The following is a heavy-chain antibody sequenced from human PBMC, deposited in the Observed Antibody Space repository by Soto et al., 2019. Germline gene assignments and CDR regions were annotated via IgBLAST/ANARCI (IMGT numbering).Heavy chain of an antibody. J-gene: IGHJ6*01. CDR2: LYNTGST. Sequence: SDTLSLTCTLHCLSIPRYSWRWIQQPPGKGLEWIGYLYNTGSTIYNPSLESRVTISVDTSKNQFSLILNSVTAADTAVYYCARDLWGYCGTDCYPLDVWGPGTTVT. D-gene: IGHD2-21*02. CDR3: ARDLWGYCGTDCYPLDV. CDR1: CLSIPRYS. V-gene: IGHV4-59*01.